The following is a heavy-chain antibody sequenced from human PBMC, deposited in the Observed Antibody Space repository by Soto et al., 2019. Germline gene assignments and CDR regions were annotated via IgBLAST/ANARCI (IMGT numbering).Heavy chain of an antibody. V-gene: IGHV3-23*01. CDR3: AKGAAAHREYYFDY. CDR2: ISGSGGST. CDR1: GFTFSRYP. D-gene: IGHD6-13*01. Sequence: EVQLLESGGGLVQPGGPLRLSCAASGFTFSRYPMSWGRQAPGKGLEWVSAISGSGGSTYYADSVKGRFTISRDNSKNTLYLQMNSLRAEDTAVYYCAKGAAAHREYYFDYWGQGTLVTVSS. J-gene: IGHJ4*02.